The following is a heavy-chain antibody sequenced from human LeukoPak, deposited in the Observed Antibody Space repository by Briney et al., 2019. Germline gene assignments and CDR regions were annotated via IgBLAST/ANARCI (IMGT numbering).Heavy chain of an antibody. CDR3: AKGIAAAVPHFDY. Sequence: GGSLRLSCAATGFTVSSNYMSWVRQAPGKGLEWVSVIYSGGSTYYADSVKGRFTISRDNSKNTLYLQMNSLRAEDTAVYYCAKGIAAAVPHFDYWGQGTLVTVSS. V-gene: IGHV3-53*01. D-gene: IGHD6-13*01. CDR2: IYSGGST. J-gene: IGHJ4*02. CDR1: GFTVSSNY.